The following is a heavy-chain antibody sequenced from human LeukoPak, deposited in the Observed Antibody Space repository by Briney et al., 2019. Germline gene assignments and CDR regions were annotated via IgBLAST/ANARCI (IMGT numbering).Heavy chain of an antibody. D-gene: IGHD3-16*02. CDR1: GGSIGTYY. V-gene: IGHV4-4*07. CDR2: IYTSGTT. Sequence: SETLSLTCTVSGGSIGTYYWSWIGQPAGKGLEWIGRIYTSGTTNYNPSLNSRVTMSVDTSKNQFSLKLSSVTAADTAVYYCARGGSMITFGGVIVPYYFDYWGQGTLVTVSS. J-gene: IGHJ4*02. CDR3: ARGGSMITFGGVIVPYYFDY.